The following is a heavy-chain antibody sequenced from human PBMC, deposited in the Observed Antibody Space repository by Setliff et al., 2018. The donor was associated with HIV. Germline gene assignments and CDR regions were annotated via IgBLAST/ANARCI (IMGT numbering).Heavy chain of an antibody. CDR2: ISAYNGNT. V-gene: IGHV1-18*01. J-gene: IGHJ3*02. Sequence: ASVTVSCKASGYTFTSYGISWVRQAPGQGLEWMGWISAYNGNTNYAQKLQGRVTMTTDTSTSTAYMELRSLRSDDTAVYYCARDIVVVVAAPDAFDIWGQGTMVTVSS. D-gene: IGHD2-15*01. CDR3: ARDIVVVVAAPDAFDI. CDR1: GYTFTSYG.